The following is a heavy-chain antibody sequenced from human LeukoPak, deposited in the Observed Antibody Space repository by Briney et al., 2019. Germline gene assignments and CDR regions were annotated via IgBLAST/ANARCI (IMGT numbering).Heavy chain of an antibody. CDR1: GFTFSSYG. J-gene: IGHJ3*02. V-gene: IGHV3-30*18. Sequence: GGSLRLSCAASGFTFSSYGMHWVRQAPGKGREWVAVISYDGSNKYYADSVKGRFTISRDNSKNTLYLQMNSLRAEDTAVYYCAKTGSSWNAFDIWGQGTMVTVSS. CDR3: AKTGSSWNAFDI. D-gene: IGHD6-13*01. CDR2: ISYDGSNK.